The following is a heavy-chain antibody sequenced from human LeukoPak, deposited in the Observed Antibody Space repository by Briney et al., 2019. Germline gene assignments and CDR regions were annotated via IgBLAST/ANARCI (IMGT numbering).Heavy chain of an antibody. V-gene: IGHV3-30-3*01. D-gene: IGHD3-3*01. Sequence: RLSLTLSWAASGFTFSSYAMHWVRKAPGKGLDCVAVISYDGCKKYYADSVKGRSTISRDNSKFTLYLQIISLRAEDTALYYWVRDEVTIVFQDWGQGTLVTVSS. CDR1: GFTFSSYA. J-gene: IGHJ1*01. CDR2: ISYDGCKK. CDR3: VRDEVTIVFQD.